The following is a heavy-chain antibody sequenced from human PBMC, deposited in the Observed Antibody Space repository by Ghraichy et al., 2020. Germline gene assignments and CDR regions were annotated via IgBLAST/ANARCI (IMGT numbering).Heavy chain of an antibody. Sequence: GGSLRLSCAASGFTFSSYAMSWVRQAPGKGLEWVSAISGSGSSTYYADSVKGRFTISRDNSKNTQYLQMNSLRAEDTAAYYCAKVPYSSSWYWFDYWGQGTLVTVSS. D-gene: IGHD6-13*01. CDR1: GFTFSSYA. J-gene: IGHJ4*02. CDR3: AKVPYSSSWYWFDY. V-gene: IGHV3-23*01. CDR2: ISGSGSST.